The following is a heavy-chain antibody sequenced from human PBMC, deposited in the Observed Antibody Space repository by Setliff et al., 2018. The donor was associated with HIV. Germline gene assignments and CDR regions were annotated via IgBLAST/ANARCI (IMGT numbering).Heavy chain of an antibody. Sequence: SETLSLTCTVSGGSIRSSSYYWGWIRQPPGKGLEWIGHIYYNGTTNYNPSIKSRVTISVDTSKNQLSLKLSSVTGADTAIFYCARRVGITIFGAPNQYYYMDVWGKGTTVTVSS. CDR3: ARRVGITIFGAPNQYYYMDV. J-gene: IGHJ6*03. V-gene: IGHV4-61*05. CDR1: GGSIRSSSYY. CDR2: IYYNGTT. D-gene: IGHD3-3*01.